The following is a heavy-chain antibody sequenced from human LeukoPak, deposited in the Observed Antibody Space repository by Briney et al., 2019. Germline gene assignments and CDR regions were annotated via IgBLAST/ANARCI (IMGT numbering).Heavy chain of an antibody. CDR3: ARGRGDCSSTSCYMFDY. CDR2: VHSSGIT. CDR1: GDSISSYY. D-gene: IGHD2-2*02. J-gene: IGHJ4*02. Sequence: SETLSLTCSVSGDSISSYYWSWIRQPPGKGLEWIGYVHSSGITKYNPSLKSRVTISLDTSKNQFSLKLSSVTAADTAVYYCARGRGDCSSTSCYMFDYWGQGTLVTVSS. V-gene: IGHV4-59*12.